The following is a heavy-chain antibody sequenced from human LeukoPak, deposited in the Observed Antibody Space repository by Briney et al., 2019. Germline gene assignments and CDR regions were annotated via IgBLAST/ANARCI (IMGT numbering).Heavy chain of an antibody. V-gene: IGHV3-7*03. CDR3: ARAASSGLWFGELPIDY. CDR2: IKQDGSEK. CDR1: GLTFSSNS. J-gene: IGHJ4*02. D-gene: IGHD3-10*01. Sequence: SLTPHSAAPGLTFSSNSMSWVRQAPKKGLEWVANIKQDGSEKYYVDSVKGRFTISRDNAKNSLYLQMNSLRAEDTAVYYCARAASSGLWFGELPIDYWGQGTLVTVSS.